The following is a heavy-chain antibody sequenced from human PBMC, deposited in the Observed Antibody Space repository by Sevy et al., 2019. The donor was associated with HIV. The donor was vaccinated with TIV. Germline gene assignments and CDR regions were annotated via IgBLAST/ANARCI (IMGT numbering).Heavy chain of an antibody. V-gene: IGHV4-30-4*01. CDR3: ASQRASSGYFYFDS. D-gene: IGHD3-22*01. J-gene: IGHJ4*02. CDR2: IFYSGST. CDR1: GGSISSGDYY. Sequence: SETLSLTCTVSGGSISSGDYYWSWIRQPPGKGLEWIGYIFYSGSTYFNPSLKSRVTISLDTSKSQFSLRLSSVTAADTAVFYCASQRASSGYFYFDSWGQGTLVTVSS.